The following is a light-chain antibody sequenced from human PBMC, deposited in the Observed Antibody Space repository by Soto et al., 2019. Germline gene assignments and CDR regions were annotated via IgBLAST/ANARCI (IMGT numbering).Light chain of an antibody. Sequence: QAVVTQEPSLTVSPGGTVTLTCASSTGAATKGFSPNWLQQRPGQPPRALIYSINKTHSWTPARFSGSLLGGKAALTLSGVQPEDEAVYYCLLWYGGACFFGTGTKVTVL. CDR3: LLWYGGACF. CDR2: SIN. V-gene: IGLV7-43*01. J-gene: IGLJ1*01. CDR1: TGAATKGFS.